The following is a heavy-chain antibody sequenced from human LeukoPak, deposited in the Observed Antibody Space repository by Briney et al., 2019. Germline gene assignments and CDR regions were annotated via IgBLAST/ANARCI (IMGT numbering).Heavy chain of an antibody. Sequence: ASVKVSCKASGYTFTGYFMHWVRQAPGQGLEWMGRINPNSGGTNYAQKFQGRVTTTRDTSISAAYMELSGLGSDDTAVYYCARAKAYYFDYWGQGALVTVSS. J-gene: IGHJ4*02. V-gene: IGHV1-2*06. CDR1: GYTFTGYF. CDR3: ARAKAYYFDY. CDR2: INPNSGGT.